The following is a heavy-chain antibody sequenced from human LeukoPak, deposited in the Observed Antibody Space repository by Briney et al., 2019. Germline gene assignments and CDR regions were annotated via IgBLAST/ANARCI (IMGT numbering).Heavy chain of an antibody. CDR1: GFTFSDYY. CDR2: INHSGST. J-gene: IGHJ4*02. V-gene: IGHV4-34*01. Sequence: GSLRLSCAASGFTFSDYYMSWIRQPPGKGLEWIGEINHSGSTNYNPSLKSRVTISVDTSKNQFSLKLSSVTAADTAVYYCARVPKGYWGQGTLVTVSS. CDR3: ARVPKGY.